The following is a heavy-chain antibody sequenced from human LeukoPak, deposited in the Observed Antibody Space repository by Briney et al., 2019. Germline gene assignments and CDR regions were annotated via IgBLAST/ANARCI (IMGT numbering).Heavy chain of an antibody. CDR3: ATRDQGYCSSTSCSHFDY. CDR2: INPSGST. D-gene: IGHD2-2*01. V-gene: IGHV1-46*01. Sequence: GASVKVSFKASGYTFTSYYMHWVRQAPGQGLGWMGIINPSGSTSYAQKFQGRVTMTRDTSTSTVYMELSSLRPEDTAVYYCATRDQGYCSSTSCSHFDYWGQGTLVTVSS. J-gene: IGHJ4*02. CDR1: GYTFTSYY.